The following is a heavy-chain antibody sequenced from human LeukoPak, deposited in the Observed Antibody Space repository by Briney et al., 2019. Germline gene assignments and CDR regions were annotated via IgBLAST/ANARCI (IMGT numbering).Heavy chain of an antibody. CDR3: ARSPYYDSSGYYQPFDY. CDR1: GGSISSGGYY. J-gene: IGHJ4*02. V-gene: IGHV4-30-2*01. CDR2: IYHSGST. Sequence: SETLSLTCTVSGGSISSGGYYWSWIRQPPGKGLEWIGYIYHSGSTYYNPSLKSRVTISVDRSKNQFSLKLSSVTAADTAVYYCARSPYYDSSGYYQPFDYWGQGTLVTVSS. D-gene: IGHD3-22*01.